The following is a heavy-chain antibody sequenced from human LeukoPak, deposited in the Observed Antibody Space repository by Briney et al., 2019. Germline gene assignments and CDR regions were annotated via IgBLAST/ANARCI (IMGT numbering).Heavy chain of an antibody. D-gene: IGHD3-10*01. Sequence: GGSLRLSCAASGFIFSSYWMSWVRQAPGKGLEWVANIKQDGSEKYYVDSVKGRFTISRDNAKYSLYLQMNSLRAEDTAVYYCARTYGSGSYVGMDVWGQGTTVTVSS. CDR1: GFIFSSYW. J-gene: IGHJ6*02. CDR3: ARTYGSGSYVGMDV. CDR2: IKQDGSEK. V-gene: IGHV3-7*01.